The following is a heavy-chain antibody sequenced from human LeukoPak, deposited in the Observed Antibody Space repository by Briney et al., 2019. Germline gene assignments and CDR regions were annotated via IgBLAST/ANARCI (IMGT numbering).Heavy chain of an antibody. Sequence: SETLSLTCAVYGGSFSGYYWSWIRQPPGKGLEWIGEINHSGSTNYNPSLKSRVTISVDTSKNQFSLKLSSVTAADTAVYYCARGLATLDSWGQGTLVTVSS. J-gene: IGHJ4*02. CDR1: GGSFSGYY. CDR2: INHSGST. V-gene: IGHV4-34*01. D-gene: IGHD2/OR15-2a*01. CDR3: ARGLATLDS.